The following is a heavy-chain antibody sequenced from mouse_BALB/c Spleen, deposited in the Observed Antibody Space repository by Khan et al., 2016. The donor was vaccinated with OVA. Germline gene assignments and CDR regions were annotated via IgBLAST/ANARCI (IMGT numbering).Heavy chain of an antibody. CDR2: VSTGGGYT. D-gene: IGHD1-1*01. CDR1: GFTFSTYG. Sequence: EMELVESGGDLVKPGGSLKLSCAASGFTFSTYGMSWVRQTPDKRLEWVATVSTGGGYTYYPNSVKGRFTISRDNAKNTLYLQMSGLKSEDTAMFYCTRLAYYYDSEGFAYWGQGTLVTVSA. V-gene: IGHV5-6*01. J-gene: IGHJ3*01. CDR3: TRLAYYYDSEGFAY.